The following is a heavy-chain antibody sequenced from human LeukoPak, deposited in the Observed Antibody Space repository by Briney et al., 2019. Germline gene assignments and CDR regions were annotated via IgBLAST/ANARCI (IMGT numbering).Heavy chain of an antibody. D-gene: IGHD6-13*01. CDR2: ISGSGGST. J-gene: IGHJ3*02. Sequence: PGGSLRLSCAASGFTFSSYAMSWVRQAPGKGLEWVSAISGSGGSTYYADSVKGRLTISRDNSRNTLYLQMNRLRAEDTAVYYCAKDSSAVAGPEGSFDIWGQGTMVTVSS. CDR3: AKDSSAVAGPEGSFDI. V-gene: IGHV3-23*01. CDR1: GFTFSSYA.